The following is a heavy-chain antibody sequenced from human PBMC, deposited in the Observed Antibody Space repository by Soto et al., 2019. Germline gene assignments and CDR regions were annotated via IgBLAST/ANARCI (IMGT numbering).Heavy chain of an antibody. CDR2: IWYDGSNK. V-gene: IGHV3-33*01. D-gene: IGHD3-22*01. CDR3: ARVDNIGSHNLDY. CDR1: GFTFSSYG. J-gene: IGHJ4*02. Sequence: SLRLSCAASGFTFSSYGMHWVRQAPGKGLEWVAVIWYDGSNKYYADSVKGRFTISRDNSKNTLYLQMNSLKTEDTAVYYCARVDNIGSHNLDYWGQGTLVTVSS.